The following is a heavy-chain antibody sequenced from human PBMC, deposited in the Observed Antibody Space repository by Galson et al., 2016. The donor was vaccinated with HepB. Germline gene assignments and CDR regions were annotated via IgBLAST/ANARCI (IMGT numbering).Heavy chain of an antibody. J-gene: IGHJ4*02. CDR3: AKSYSSSSGDFFDY. CDR1: GFSLSTSGLG. CDR2: IYWDDDK. D-gene: IGHD6-6*01. Sequence: PALVKPTQTLTLTCSFSGFSLSTSGLGVGWIRQPPGKALEWLALIYWDDDKRYSPSLKSRLTITKDTSKNQVVLTMTNMDPVDTATYYCAKSYSSSSGDFFDYWGQGTLVTVSS. V-gene: IGHV2-5*02.